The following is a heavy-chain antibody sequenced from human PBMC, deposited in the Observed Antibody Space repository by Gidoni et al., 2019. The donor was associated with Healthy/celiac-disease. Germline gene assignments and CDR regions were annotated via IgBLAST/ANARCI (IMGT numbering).Heavy chain of an antibody. V-gene: IGHV1-2*06. Sequence: QVQMVQSGTEVKKPGASVKVSCKASGYTFPGDYMHWVRQAPGQGLEWMGRINPNSGGTNYAQKFQGRVTMTRDTSISTAYMELSRLRSDDTAVYYCARAVTWELPRKEKFDYWGQGTLVTVSS. J-gene: IGHJ4*02. CDR3: ARAVTWELPRKEKFDY. CDR1: GYTFPGDY. CDR2: INPNSGGT. D-gene: IGHD1-26*01.